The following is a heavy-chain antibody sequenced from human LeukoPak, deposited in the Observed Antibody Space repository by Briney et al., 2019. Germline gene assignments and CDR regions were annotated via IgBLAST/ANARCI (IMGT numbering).Heavy chain of an antibody. V-gene: IGHV3-9*01. CDR1: GFTFDDYA. CDR3: AKVTTRWDSGYDFDY. J-gene: IGHJ4*02. CDR2: ISWKSGSI. Sequence: PGGSLRLSCAASGFTFDDYAMHWVRQAPGKGLEWVSGISWKSGSIGYADSVKGRFTISRDNAKNSLYLQMNSLRAEDTALYYCAKVTTRWDSGYDFDYWGQGTLVTVSS. D-gene: IGHD5-12*01.